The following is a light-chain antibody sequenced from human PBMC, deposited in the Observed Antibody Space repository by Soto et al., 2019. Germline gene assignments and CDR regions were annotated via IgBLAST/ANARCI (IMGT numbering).Light chain of an antibody. J-gene: IGLJ1*01. Sequence: QSALTQPASVSGSPGQSITISCTGTSSDVGGYNYVSWYQQHPGEAPKLMIYEVSNQPSGVSNRFSGSKSGNTASLTISGLQAEDEADYYCSSYTSGDTYVFGTGTKVTVL. CDR3: SSYTSGDTYV. CDR2: EVS. V-gene: IGLV2-14*01. CDR1: SSDVGGYNY.